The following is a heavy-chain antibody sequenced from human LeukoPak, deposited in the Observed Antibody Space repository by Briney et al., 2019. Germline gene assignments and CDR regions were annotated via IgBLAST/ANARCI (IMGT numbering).Heavy chain of an antibody. Sequence: GGALRLSRAPSGFSFSRFWMMWVRQAPGKGVEWVARIKEDGGEIYYVDSVKGRFTISRDNAQNSLFLQMTSLRAEDTAIYYCARLPDAGTLDYWGQGTLVTVSS. D-gene: IGHD6-13*01. CDR3: ARLPDAGTLDY. J-gene: IGHJ4*02. CDR1: GFSFSRFW. CDR2: IKEDGGEI. V-gene: IGHV3-7*05.